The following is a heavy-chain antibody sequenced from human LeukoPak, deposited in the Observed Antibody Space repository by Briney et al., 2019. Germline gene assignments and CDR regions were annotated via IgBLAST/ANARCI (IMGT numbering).Heavy chain of an antibody. V-gene: IGHV1-18*01. CDR2: ISAYNGNT. Sequence: GESLKIPCKGSGYSFTSYGISWVRQAPGQGLEWMGWISAYNGNTNYAQKLQGRVTMTTDTSTSTAYMELRSLRSDDTAVYYCASRYSMTNDAFDIWGQGTMVTVSS. J-gene: IGHJ3*02. CDR1: GYSFTSYG. CDR3: ASRYSMTNDAFDI. D-gene: IGHD1-26*01.